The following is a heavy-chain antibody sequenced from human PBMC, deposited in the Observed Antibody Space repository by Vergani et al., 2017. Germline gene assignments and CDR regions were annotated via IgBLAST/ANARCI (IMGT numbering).Heavy chain of an antibody. J-gene: IGHJ4*02. CDR1: GGSFSGYY. V-gene: IGHV4-34*01. D-gene: IGHD3-22*01. Sequence: QVQLQQWGAGLLKPSETLSLTCAVYGGSFSGYYWSWIPQPPGKGLEWIGEINHSGSTNYNPSLKSRVTISVDTSKNQFSLKLSSVTAADTAVYYCASRGNTYYYDSSGSREFDYWGQGTLVTVSS. CDR2: INHSGST. CDR3: ASRGNTYYYDSSGSREFDY.